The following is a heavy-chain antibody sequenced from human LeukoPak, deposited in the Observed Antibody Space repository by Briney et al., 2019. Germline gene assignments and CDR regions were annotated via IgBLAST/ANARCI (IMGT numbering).Heavy chain of an antibody. CDR2: ISGNGGAT. J-gene: IGHJ4*02. Sequence: GGSLRPSCAASGFAFSNFAMTWVRQAPGKGLECVSLISGNGGATYYADSVKGRFTISRDNSKSTLFLQMNSLRADDTAVYYCAKGSGSPYYFDYWGQGTLVTVSS. CDR3: AKGSGSPYYFDY. D-gene: IGHD3-10*01. V-gene: IGHV3-23*01. CDR1: GFAFSNFA.